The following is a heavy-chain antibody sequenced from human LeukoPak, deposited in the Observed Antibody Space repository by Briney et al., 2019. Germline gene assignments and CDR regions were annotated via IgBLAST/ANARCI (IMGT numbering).Heavy chain of an antibody. V-gene: IGHV1-2*02. J-gene: IGHJ4*02. CDR1: GYPFTGYY. Sequence: GASVKVSCKASGYPFTGYYMHWVRQAPGQGLGWMGWINPNSGGTNYAQKFQGRVTMTRDTSISTAYMELSRLRSDDTAVYYCARVQDNYDFWSGYDYWGQGTLVTVSS. D-gene: IGHD3-3*01. CDR3: ARVQDNYDFWSGYDY. CDR2: INPNSGGT.